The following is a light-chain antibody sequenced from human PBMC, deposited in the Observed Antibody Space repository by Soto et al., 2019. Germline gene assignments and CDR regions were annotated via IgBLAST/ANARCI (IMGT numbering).Light chain of an antibody. CDR2: GAS. CDR3: QQYNNWPLT. Sequence: ETVMTQSPATLSVSPGERATLSCRASQSISSNLAWYQQKLGQAPRLLIYGASTRATGIPARFSGSGSGTEFTLTISSLQSEDFAVYHCQQYNNWPLTFGGGTKVEIK. V-gene: IGKV3-15*01. J-gene: IGKJ4*01. CDR1: QSISSN.